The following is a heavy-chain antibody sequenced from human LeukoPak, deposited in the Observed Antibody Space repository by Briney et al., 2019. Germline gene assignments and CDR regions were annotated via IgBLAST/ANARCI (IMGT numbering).Heavy chain of an antibody. CDR2: IIPIFGTT. CDR1: GGTFSSYA. CDR3: ARGPAYTHDIVVVPAADYYYYYMDV. J-gene: IGHJ6*03. D-gene: IGHD2-2*01. V-gene: IGHV1-69*06. Sequence: GASVKVSCKASGGTFSSYAISWVRQAPGQGLEWMGGIIPIFGTTNYAQKFQGKVTITADKSTSTAYMELSSLRSEDTAVYYCARGPAYTHDIVVVPAADYYYYYMDVWGKGTTVTISS.